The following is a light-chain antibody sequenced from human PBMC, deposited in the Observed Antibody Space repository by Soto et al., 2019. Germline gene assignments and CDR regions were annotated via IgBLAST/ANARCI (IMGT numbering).Light chain of an antibody. CDR2: DAS. J-gene: IGKJ4*01. CDR1: QSVTSY. CDR3: QQRSIWPPVT. Sequence: EIVLTQSPATLSLSPGERATLSCRASQSVTSYLAWYQHKPGQAPRLLIYDASIRATGIPARFSGSGSGTDFTLTISSLEPEDFAVYYCQQRSIWPPVTFGGGTKVEIK. V-gene: IGKV3-11*01.